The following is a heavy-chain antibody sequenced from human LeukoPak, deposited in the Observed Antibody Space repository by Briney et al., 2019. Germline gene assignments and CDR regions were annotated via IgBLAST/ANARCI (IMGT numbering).Heavy chain of an antibody. CDR3: ARVRPHRGNYIDY. V-gene: IGHV4-59*01. Sequence: SETLSLTCTVSGGSISSYYWSWIRQPPGKGLEWIGYIYYSGSTNYNPSLKSRFTISVDTSKNQFSLKLSSVTAADTAVYYCARVRPHRGNYIDYWGQGTLVTVSS. CDR2: IYYSGST. CDR1: GGSISSYY. J-gene: IGHJ4*02. D-gene: IGHD3-16*01.